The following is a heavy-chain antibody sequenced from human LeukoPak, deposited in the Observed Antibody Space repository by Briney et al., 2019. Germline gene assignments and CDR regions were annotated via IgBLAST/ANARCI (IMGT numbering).Heavy chain of an antibody. CDR1: GFTFSSYG. J-gene: IGHJ4*02. D-gene: IGHD3-22*01. Sequence: GGSLRLSCAASGFTFSSYGMHWVRQAPGKRLEWVAVISYDGSNKYYADSVKGRFTISRDNSKNTLYLQMNSLRAEDTAVYYCAKETRDSSGYYYPDYWGQGTLVTVSS. CDR2: ISYDGSNK. CDR3: AKETRDSSGYYYPDY. V-gene: IGHV3-30*18.